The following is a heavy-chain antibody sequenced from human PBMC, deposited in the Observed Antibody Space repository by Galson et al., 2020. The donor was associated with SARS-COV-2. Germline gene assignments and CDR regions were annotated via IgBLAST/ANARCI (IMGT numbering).Heavy chain of an antibody. CDR3: ARGSGGHSEYFQY. J-gene: IGHJ1*01. D-gene: IGHD2-21*01. CDR1: GGSINSGAYY. V-gene: IGHV4-30-4*01. CDR2: IYYSGST. Sequence: SETLSLTCTVSGGSINSGAYYWSWIRQPPGKGLEWIGYIYYSGSTYYNPSLNSRVSISIDTSKNQFSLRLTSVTAADTAVYYCARGSGGHSEYFQYWGQGTLVTVSS.